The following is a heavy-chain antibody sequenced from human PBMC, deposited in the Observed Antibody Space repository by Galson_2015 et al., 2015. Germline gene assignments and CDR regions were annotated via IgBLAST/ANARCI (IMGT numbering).Heavy chain of an antibody. V-gene: IGHV3-30*18. Sequence: SLRLSCAASGFTFSSYGMHWVRQAPGKGLEWVAVISYDGSNKYYADSVKGRFTISRDNSKNTLYLQMNSLRAEDTAVYYCAKEPEYYYGSGSEIDAWGQGTLVTVSS. CDR2: ISYDGSNK. J-gene: IGHJ5*02. D-gene: IGHD3-10*01. CDR3: AKEPEYYYGSGSEIDA. CDR1: GFTFSSYG.